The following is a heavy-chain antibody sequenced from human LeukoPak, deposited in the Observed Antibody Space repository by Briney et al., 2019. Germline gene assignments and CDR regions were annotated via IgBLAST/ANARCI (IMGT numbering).Heavy chain of an antibody. Sequence: PSETLSLTCTVSGGSLSSYYWSWIRQPPGKGLEWIGYIYYSGSTNYNPSLKSRVTISVDTSKNQFSLKLSSVTAADTAVYYCARALYYYDSSGYYYYFDYWGQGTLVTVSS. CDR1: GGSLSSYY. CDR2: IYYSGST. J-gene: IGHJ4*02. D-gene: IGHD3-22*01. V-gene: IGHV4-59*01. CDR3: ARALYYYDSSGYYYYFDY.